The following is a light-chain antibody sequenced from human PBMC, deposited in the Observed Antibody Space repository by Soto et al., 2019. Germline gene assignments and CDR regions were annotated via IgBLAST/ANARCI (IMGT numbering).Light chain of an antibody. CDR2: EDI. Sequence: NFMLTQPHSVSESPGKTVTISCTRSSGSIDSSYVQWYQQRPGSAPTTVIYEDIQRPSGVPDRFSGSTDGSSSSASLTISGLQTEDEADYYCQSYDSNTVVFGGGTKLTVL. CDR1: SGSIDSSY. CDR3: QSYDSNTVV. J-gene: IGLJ2*01. V-gene: IGLV6-57*04.